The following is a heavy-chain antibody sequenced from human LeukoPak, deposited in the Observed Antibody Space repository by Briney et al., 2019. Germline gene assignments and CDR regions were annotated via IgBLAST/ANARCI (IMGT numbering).Heavy chain of an antibody. Sequence: TLSLTCAVSGGSISSGGYSWSWIRQPPGKGLEWIGYIYHNGSTYYNPSLKSRVTISVDRSKNQFSLKLSSVTAADTAVYYCASRNMPSNRRSAFDIWGQGTMVTVSS. CDR2: IYHNGST. CDR1: GGSISSGGYS. J-gene: IGHJ3*02. V-gene: IGHV4-30-2*01. D-gene: IGHD1-14*01. CDR3: ASRNMPSNRRSAFDI.